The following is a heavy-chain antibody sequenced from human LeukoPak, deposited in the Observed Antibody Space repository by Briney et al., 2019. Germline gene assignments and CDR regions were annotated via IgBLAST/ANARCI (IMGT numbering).Heavy chain of an antibody. CDR1: GGSISSGGYS. CDR3: ARAGYYDFWSGYSTPGSWFDP. D-gene: IGHD3-3*01. J-gene: IGHJ5*02. Sequence: SETLSLTCAVSGGSISSGGYSWSWIRQPPGKGLEWIGYIYHSGSTYYNPSLKSRVTISVDRSKNQFSLKLSSVTAADTAVYYCARAGYYDFWSGYSTPGSWFDPWGQGTLVTVSS. CDR2: IYHSGST. V-gene: IGHV4-30-2*01.